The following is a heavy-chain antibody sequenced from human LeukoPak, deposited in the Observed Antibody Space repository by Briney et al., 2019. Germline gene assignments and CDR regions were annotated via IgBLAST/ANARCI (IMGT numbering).Heavy chain of an antibody. CDR3: ARARGYSYGSPFDY. CDR2: IYYSGST. J-gene: IGHJ4*02. CDR1: GGSISSGDYY. V-gene: IGHV4-30-4*01. D-gene: IGHD5-18*01. Sequence: SQTLSLTRTVSGGSISSGDYYWSWIRQPPGKGLEWIGYIYYSGSTYYNPSLKSRVTISVDTSKNQFSLKLSSVTAADTAVYYCARARGYSYGSPFDYWGQGTLVTVSS.